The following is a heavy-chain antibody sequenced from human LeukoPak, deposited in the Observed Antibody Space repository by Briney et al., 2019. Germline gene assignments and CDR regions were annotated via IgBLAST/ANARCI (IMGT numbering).Heavy chain of an antibody. CDR3: ARAYCSSTSCYPVGYYYGMDV. J-gene: IGHJ6*02. D-gene: IGHD2-2*01. CDR2: INHSGST. Sequence: SETLSLTCPVYGGSFSGYYWSWIRQPPGKGLEWIGEINHSGSTNYNPSLKSRVTISVDTSKNQFSLKLSSVTAADTAVYYCARAYCSSTSCYPVGYYYGMDVWGQGTTVTVSS. CDR1: GGSFSGYY. V-gene: IGHV4-34*01.